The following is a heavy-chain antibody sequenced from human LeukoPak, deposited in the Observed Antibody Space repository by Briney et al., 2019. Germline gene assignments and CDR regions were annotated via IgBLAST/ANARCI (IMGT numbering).Heavy chain of an antibody. V-gene: IGHV1-2*02. CDR1: GYRFTVYY. CDR2: INPHSGGT. D-gene: IGHD3-9*01. J-gene: IGHJ4*02. Sequence: ASVKVSSKASGYRFTVYYIHWVRQAPGQGLEWMGWINPHSGGTKFAQKFQGRVTMTRDTSISTAYMEVSRLRSDDAAVYYCAREYYDILTGSLDYWGQGTLVTVSS. CDR3: AREYYDILTGSLDY.